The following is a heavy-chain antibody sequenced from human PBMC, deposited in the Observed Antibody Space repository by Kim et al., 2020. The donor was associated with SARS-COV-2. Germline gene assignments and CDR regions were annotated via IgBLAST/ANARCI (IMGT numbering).Heavy chain of an antibody. V-gene: IGHV3-30*01. D-gene: IGHD6-19*01. CDR3: ARDLGAVAGMGEFDY. Sequence: DSVKGRFTISRDNSKNTLYLQMNSLRAEDTAVYYCARDLGAVAGMGEFDYWGQGTLVTVSS. J-gene: IGHJ4*02.